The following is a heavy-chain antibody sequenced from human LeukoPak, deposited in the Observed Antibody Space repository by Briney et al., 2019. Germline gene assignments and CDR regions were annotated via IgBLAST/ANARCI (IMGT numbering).Heavy chain of an antibody. J-gene: IGHJ4*02. Sequence: GGSLRLSCAASGFTFSSYWMSWVRQAPGKGLEWVANIKQDGSEKYYVDSVKGRFTISRDNAKNSLYLQMNSLRAEDTAVYYCARDTVERFLEWFHDYWGQGTLVTVSS. CDR1: GFTFSSYW. V-gene: IGHV3-7*01. CDR2: IKQDGSEK. D-gene: IGHD3-3*01. CDR3: ARDTVERFLEWFHDY.